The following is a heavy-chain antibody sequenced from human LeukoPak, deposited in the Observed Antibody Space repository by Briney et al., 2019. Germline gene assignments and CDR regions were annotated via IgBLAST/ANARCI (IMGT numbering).Heavy chain of an antibody. Sequence: PSETLSLTCTVSGGSISSYYWSWIRQPAGKGLGWIGRIYTSGSTNYNPSLKSRVTMSVNTSKNQFSLKLSSVTAADTAVYYCARVSRELTSFDYWGQGTLVTVSS. D-gene: IGHD1-26*01. J-gene: IGHJ4*02. V-gene: IGHV4-4*07. CDR3: ARVSRELTSFDY. CDR2: IYTSGST. CDR1: GGSISSYY.